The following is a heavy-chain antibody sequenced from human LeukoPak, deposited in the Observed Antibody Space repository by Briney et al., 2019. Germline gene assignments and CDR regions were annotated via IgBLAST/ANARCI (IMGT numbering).Heavy chain of an antibody. V-gene: IGHV4-34*01. CDR3: ARGQRRGYSYGYRISFDY. CDR1: GGSFSGYY. Sequence: PSETLSLTCAVYGGSFSGYYWSWIRQPPGKGLEWIGEINHSGSTNYNPSLKSRVTISVDTSKNQFSPKLSSVTAADTAVYYCARGQRRGYSYGYRISFDYWGQGTLVTVSS. D-gene: IGHD5-18*01. CDR2: INHSGST. J-gene: IGHJ4*02.